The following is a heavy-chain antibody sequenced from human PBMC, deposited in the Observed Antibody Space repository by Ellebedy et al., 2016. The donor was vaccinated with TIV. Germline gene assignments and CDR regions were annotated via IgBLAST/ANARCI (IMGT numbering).Heavy chain of an antibody. J-gene: IGHJ4*02. Sequence: PGGSLRLSCAASGFSFSGYGMHWVRRAPGKGLEWVAVIWYDGVQKYYADSVKGRFTISRDNSKNRLFLQMDSLRVEDTAVYYCARENRQLLPSYYFDSWGLGTLVAVSS. V-gene: IGHV3-33*01. D-gene: IGHD2-2*01. CDR3: ARENRQLLPSYYFDS. CDR1: GFSFSGYG. CDR2: IWYDGVQK.